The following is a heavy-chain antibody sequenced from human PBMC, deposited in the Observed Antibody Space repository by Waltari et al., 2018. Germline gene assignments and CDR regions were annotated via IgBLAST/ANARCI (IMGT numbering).Heavy chain of an antibody. Sequence: EVQLVQSGAEVKKPGATVQISCKASGYTFTDYYMHWVPQAPGKGLAWMGRVDPEDGETIYAEKFQGRVTITADTSTDTAYMELSSLRSEDTAVYYCATDFRDDFWSGPHYYYYMDVWGKGTTVTVSS. CDR3: ATDFRDDFWSGPHYYYYMDV. D-gene: IGHD3-3*01. V-gene: IGHV1-69-2*01. CDR2: VDPEDGET. J-gene: IGHJ6*03. CDR1: GYTFTDYY.